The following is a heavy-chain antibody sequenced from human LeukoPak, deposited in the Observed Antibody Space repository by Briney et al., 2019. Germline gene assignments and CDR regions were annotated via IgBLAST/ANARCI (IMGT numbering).Heavy chain of an antibody. V-gene: IGHV1-18*01. CDR2: ISPYGGNT. CDR3: ARVRSYDYVWGNYIDMDV. D-gene: IGHD3-16*01. J-gene: IGHJ6*02. CDR1: GYTFLGFG. Sequence: ASVNVSCKASGYTFLGFGISWVRQAPGQGLEWMGWISPYGGNTKDAQKHQGRVTMTTDTSTSTAYMELRSLRSDDTAVYYCARVRSYDYVWGNYIDMDVWGQGTTVIVSS.